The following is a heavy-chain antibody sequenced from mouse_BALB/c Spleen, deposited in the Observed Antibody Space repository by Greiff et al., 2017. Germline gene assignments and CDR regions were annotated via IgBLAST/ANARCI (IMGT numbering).Heavy chain of an antibody. J-gene: IGHJ4*01. V-gene: IGHV1-7*01. Sequence: VQLQQSGAELAKPGASVKMSCKASGYTFPSYWLHWVKQRPGQGLEWIGYINPSTGYTEYNQKFKDKATLTADKSSSTAYMQLSSLTSEDSAVYYCAREEEGYAMDYWGQGTSVTVSS. CDR2: INPSTGYT. CDR3: AREEEGYAMDY. CDR1: GYTFPSYW.